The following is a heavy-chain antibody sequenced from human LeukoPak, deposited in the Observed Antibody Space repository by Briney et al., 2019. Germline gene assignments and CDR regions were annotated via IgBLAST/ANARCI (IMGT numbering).Heavy chain of an antibody. CDR1: GFTVSSNY. J-gene: IGHJ4*02. V-gene: IGHV3-23*01. CDR3: ARDCPELIAAAVYFDY. Sequence: PGGSLRLSCAASGFTVSSNYMSWVRQAPGKGLEWVSGIGGTGGFITYYAESVKGRSTVSRDNSKNKLYLQMNSLRADDTAIYYCARDCPELIAAAVYFDYWGQGTLVTVSS. CDR2: IGGTGGFIT. D-gene: IGHD6-13*01.